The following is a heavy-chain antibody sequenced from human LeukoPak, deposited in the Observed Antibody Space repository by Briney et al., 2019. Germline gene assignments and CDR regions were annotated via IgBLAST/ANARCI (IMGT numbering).Heavy chain of an antibody. CDR3: ARERLGYCSGGSCPNWFDP. CDR1: GFTFDDYG. J-gene: IGHJ5*02. V-gene: IGHV3-20*04. Sequence: PGGSLRLSCAASGFTFDDYGMSWVRQAPGKGLEWASGINWNGGSTGYADSVKGRFTISRDNAKNSLYLQMNSLRAKDTALYYCARERLGYCSGGSCPNWFDPWGQGTLVTVSS. CDR2: INWNGGST. D-gene: IGHD2-15*01.